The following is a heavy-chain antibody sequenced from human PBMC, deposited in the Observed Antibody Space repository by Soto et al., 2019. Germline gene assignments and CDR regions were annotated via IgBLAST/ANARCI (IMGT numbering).Heavy chain of an antibody. V-gene: IGHV3-48*01. CDR2: INSGSTSV. CDR3: ASSASPDAY. Sequence: EVQLVESGGGLVQPGGSLRLSCVASGFIFNSYSMNWVRQAPGKGLEWISYINSGSTSVFYADSVKGRFSISRDNAKNSLYLQINSLRAEDTAVYYCASSASPDAYWGQGTLVTVSS. CDR1: GFIFNSYS. J-gene: IGHJ4*02. D-gene: IGHD1-26*01.